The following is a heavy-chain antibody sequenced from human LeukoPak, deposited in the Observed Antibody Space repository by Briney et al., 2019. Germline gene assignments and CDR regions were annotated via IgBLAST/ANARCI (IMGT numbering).Heavy chain of an antibody. Sequence: QPGGSLRLSCATSGFTFADYAVSWFRQAPGKGLEWVGFIRKTTQGGTTEYAASVKGRFTISRDDSKSIAHLQMNSLRTEDTAIYYCAREDPWIQLRPADYWGQGTLVTVSS. CDR1: GFTFADYA. J-gene: IGHJ4*02. V-gene: IGHV3-49*03. CDR2: IRKTTQGGTT. CDR3: AREDPWIQLRPADY. D-gene: IGHD5-18*01.